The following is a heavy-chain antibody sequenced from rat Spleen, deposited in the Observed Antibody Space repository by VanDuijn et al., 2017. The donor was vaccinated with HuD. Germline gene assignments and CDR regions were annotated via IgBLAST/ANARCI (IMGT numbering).Heavy chain of an antibody. V-gene: IGHV5-20*01. CDR2: ISYDGGST. CDR1: GFTFSNYG. CDR3: TTGYTTDLYALDY. J-gene: IGHJ2*01. Sequence: EVQLVESGGGLVQPGRSLKLSCAASGFTFSNYGMAWVRQAPKKGLEWVAYISYDGGSTYYRDPVKGRFTISRDNAKSTLYLQMDSLRSEDTATYYCTTGYTTDLYALDYWGQGVMVTVSS. D-gene: IGHD1-6*01.